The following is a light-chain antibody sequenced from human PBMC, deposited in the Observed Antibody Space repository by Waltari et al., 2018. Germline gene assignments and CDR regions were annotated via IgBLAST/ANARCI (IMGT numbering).Light chain of an antibody. Sequence: QSVLTQPPSVSAAPGQRVTIPCSGGRSNIGNNYVSLYRQFPGTAPKLLIYENTGRPSGIPGRFSGSKSGTSATLDITGLQAGDEADYYCGTWDSSLSGAVFGGGTHLTVL. CDR3: GTWDSSLSGAV. CDR2: ENT. CDR1: RSNIGNNY. V-gene: IGLV1-51*02. J-gene: IGLJ7*01.